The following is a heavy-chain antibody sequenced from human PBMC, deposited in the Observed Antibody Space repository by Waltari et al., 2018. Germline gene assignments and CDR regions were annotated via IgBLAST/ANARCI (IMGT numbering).Heavy chain of an antibody. J-gene: IGHJ6*02. Sequence: ESLRLSCAASGFTFSRYWMDWVRQAPGKGLVWVSRISSDGSSVTYADSVKGRFTISRDNAKNTLYVQMNRLRAEDTAVYYCARVATKTYSSPVPGRPYYYGMDVWGQGTTVTVSS. CDR1: GFTFSRYW. D-gene: IGHD3-22*01. CDR2: ISSDGSSV. CDR3: ARVATKTYSSPVPGRPYYYGMDV. V-gene: IGHV3-74*01.